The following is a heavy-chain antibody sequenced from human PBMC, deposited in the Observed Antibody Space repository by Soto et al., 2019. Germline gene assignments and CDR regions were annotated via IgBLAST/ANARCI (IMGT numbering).Heavy chain of an antibody. V-gene: IGHV3-74*01. J-gene: IGHJ4*02. Sequence: GGSLRLSCAVSGFTVSDYWIHWVRQAPWEGLVWVSRISDDAISTSYAKFVKGRFTISRDNAKNMVYLQLNSLTAEDTAFYFCAREGPISGLNYIDFLGQGTLVTVSS. CDR3: AREGPISGLNYIDF. D-gene: IGHD1-26*01. CDR1: GFTVSDYW. CDR2: ISDDAIST.